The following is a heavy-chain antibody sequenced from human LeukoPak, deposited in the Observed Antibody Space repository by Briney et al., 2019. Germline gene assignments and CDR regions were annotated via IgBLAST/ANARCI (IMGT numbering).Heavy chain of an antibody. Sequence: GGSLRLSCAASGFTFSSYGMHWVRQARGKGLEWVAFMQYDGSNKYYADSVKGRFTISRDNSKNTLYLQMNSLRAEDTAVYYCARAKPKNMVRGLIMRRESRYYFDYWGQGTLVTVSS. J-gene: IGHJ4*02. V-gene: IGHV3-30*02. CDR2: MQYDGSNK. CDR3: ARAKPKNMVRGLIMRRESRYYFDY. CDR1: GFTFSSYG. D-gene: IGHD3-10*01.